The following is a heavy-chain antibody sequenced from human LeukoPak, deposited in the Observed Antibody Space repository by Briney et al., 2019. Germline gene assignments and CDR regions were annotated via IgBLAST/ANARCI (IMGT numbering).Heavy chain of an antibody. J-gene: IGHJ6*04. CDR2: ISYDGSNK. D-gene: IGHD2-2*01. CDR3: ARDGRYCSSTSCLYYYYGMDV. V-gene: IGHV3-30*04. Sequence: PGRSLRLSCAASGFTFSSYAMHWVRQAPGKGLEWGAVISYDGSNKYYADSVKGRFTISRDNSKNTLYLQMNSLRAEDTAVYHCARDGRYCSSTSCLYYYYGMDVWGKRTTVTVSS. CDR1: GFTFSSYA.